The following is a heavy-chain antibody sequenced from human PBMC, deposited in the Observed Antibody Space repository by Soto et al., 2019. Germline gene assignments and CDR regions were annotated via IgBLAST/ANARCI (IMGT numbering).Heavy chain of an antibody. CDR1: GFTFSSYA. Sequence: EVQLLESGGGLVQPGGSLRLSCAASGFTFSSYAMAWVRQAPGKGLEWVSAISGSGGSTYYVDSVRGRFTISRDDSKNTLDPQMDSLRAEDPAIYYCVEDADYGCNWSFDPWGRGTLVTVSS. D-gene: IGHD4-17*01. CDR2: ISGSGGST. CDR3: VEDADYGCNWSFDP. V-gene: IGHV3-23*01. J-gene: IGHJ2*01.